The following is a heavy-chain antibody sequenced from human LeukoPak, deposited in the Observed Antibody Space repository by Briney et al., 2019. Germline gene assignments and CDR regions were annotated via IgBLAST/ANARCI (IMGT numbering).Heavy chain of an antibody. CDR2: INIHDDA. V-gene: IGHV3-53*01. CDR1: GFSVSGNY. D-gene: IGHD4-11*01. CDR3: AREYSNELLPLGYFDY. J-gene: IGHJ4*02. Sequence: GGSLRLSCAASGFSVSGNYLTWVRQAPGRGLEWVSFINIHDDAFYADSVKGRFTVSRDNSKNILYLQMNSLRAEDTAIYYCAREYSNELLPLGYFDYWGQGTLVTVSS.